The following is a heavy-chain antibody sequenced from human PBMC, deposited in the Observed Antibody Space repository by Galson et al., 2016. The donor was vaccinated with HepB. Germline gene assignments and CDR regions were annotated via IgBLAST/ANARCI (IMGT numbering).Heavy chain of an antibody. J-gene: IGHJ6*02. V-gene: IGHV4-61*01. CDR2: ISDCEST. Sequence: SETLSLTCTVSGGSVSSASHYWSWVRQPTGKGLEWIGYISDCESTNYNPSLKGRVTISLDRSKNQFSLRLNSVIAADTAVYYCAKDEGFYNGMDFWGQGTTVTVSS. CDR1: GGSVSSASHY. CDR3: AKDEGFYNGMDF. D-gene: IGHD2-2*02.